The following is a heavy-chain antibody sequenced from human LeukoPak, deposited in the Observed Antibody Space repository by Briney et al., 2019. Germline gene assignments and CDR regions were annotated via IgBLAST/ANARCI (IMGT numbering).Heavy chain of an antibody. CDR3: ARENGDYGYYYGMDV. V-gene: IGHV1-69*06. Sequence: ASVKVSCKASGGTFSSYAISWVRQAPGQGLEWMGGIIPIFGTANYAQKFQGRVTITADKSTSTVYMELSSLRSEDTAVYYCARENGDYGYYYGMDVWGKGTTVTVSS. J-gene: IGHJ6*04. CDR1: GGTFSSYA. CDR2: IIPIFGTA. D-gene: IGHD4-17*01.